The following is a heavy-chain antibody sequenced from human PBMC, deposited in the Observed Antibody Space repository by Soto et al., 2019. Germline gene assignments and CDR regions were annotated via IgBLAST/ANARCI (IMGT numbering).Heavy chain of an antibody. V-gene: IGHV1-8*01. J-gene: IGHJ3*02. CDR2: MNPNSGNT. CDR1: GYTFTSYD. D-gene: IGHD3-3*01. Sequence: ASVTVSCKASGYTFTSYDINWVRQATGQGLEWMGWMNPNSGNTGYAQKFQGRVTMTRNTSISTAYMELSSLRSEDTAVYYCARGVYYDFWSGYSLNDAFDIWGQGTMVTVSS. CDR3: ARGVYYDFWSGYSLNDAFDI.